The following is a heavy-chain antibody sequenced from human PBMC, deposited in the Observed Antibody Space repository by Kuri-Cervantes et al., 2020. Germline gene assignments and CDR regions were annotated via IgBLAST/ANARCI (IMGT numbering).Heavy chain of an antibody. J-gene: IGHJ6*02. CDR1: GFTFSNAW. CDR2: ISYDGSNK. V-gene: IGHV3-30*03. CDR3: ARMGPMVRGVIINYYYYGMDV. D-gene: IGHD3-10*01. Sequence: GGSLRLSCAASGFTFSNAWMSWVRQAPGKGLEWVAVISYDGSNKYYADSVKGRFTISRDNSKNTLYLQMNSLRAEDTAVYYCARMGPMVRGVIINYYYYGMDVWGQGTTVTVSS.